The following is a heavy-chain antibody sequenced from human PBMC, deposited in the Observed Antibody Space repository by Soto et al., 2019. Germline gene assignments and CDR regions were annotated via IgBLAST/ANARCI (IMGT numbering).Heavy chain of an antibody. CDR2: ISYDGSNK. CDR1: GFTFSSYG. Sequence: GGSLRLSCAASGFTFSSYGMHWVRQAPGKGLEWVAVISYDGSNKYYADSVKGRFTISRDNSKNTLYLQMNSLRAEDTAVYYCAKNEPYYYDSSGSYFDYWGQGTLVTVSS. V-gene: IGHV3-30*18. CDR3: AKNEPYYYDSSGSYFDY. D-gene: IGHD3-22*01. J-gene: IGHJ4*02.